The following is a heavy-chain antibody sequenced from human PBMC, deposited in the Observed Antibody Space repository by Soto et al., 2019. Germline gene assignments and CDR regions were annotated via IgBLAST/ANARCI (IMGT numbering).Heavy chain of an antibody. CDR2: FDPEDGET. CDR1: GYTLTELS. Sequence: ASVKVSCKVSGYTLTELSMHWVRQAPGKGLEWMGGFDPEDGETIYAQKFQGRVTMTEDTSTDTAYMELSSLRSEDTAVYYCATAGPERITMVRGVRKTLDYWGQGTLVTVSS. D-gene: IGHD3-10*01. V-gene: IGHV1-24*01. J-gene: IGHJ4*02. CDR3: ATAGPERITMVRGVRKTLDY.